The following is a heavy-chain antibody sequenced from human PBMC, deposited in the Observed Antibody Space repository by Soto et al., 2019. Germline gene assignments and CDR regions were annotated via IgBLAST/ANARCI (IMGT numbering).Heavy chain of an antibody. CDR3: ARVDVVVAADAFDI. V-gene: IGHV3-33*01. D-gene: IGHD2-15*01. CDR1: EFTFSNFG. CDR2: IYYDGSNE. J-gene: IGHJ3*02. Sequence: QVQLVESGGGVVQPGRSLRLSCAASEFTFSNFGMHWVRQALGKGLEWVAVIYYDGSNEYYADSVKGRFTISRDNSKNTLYLQMNSLRAEDTAVYYCARVDVVVAADAFDIWGQGTMVTVSS.